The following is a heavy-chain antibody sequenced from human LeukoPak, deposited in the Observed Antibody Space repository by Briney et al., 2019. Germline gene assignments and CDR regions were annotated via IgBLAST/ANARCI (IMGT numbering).Heavy chain of an antibody. J-gene: IGHJ4*02. V-gene: IGHV1-18*01. CDR2: VSAYNGNT. CDR1: GYTFISYG. D-gene: IGHD5-12*01. CDR3: ARAGWLKPLDY. Sequence: GASVTVSCKASGYTFISYGLSWVRQVPGQGLEWMGWVSAYNGNTNYAQKLQGRVTMTTDTSTSTVYMELRSLRSDDTAVYYCARAGWLKPLDYWGQGTLVTVSS.